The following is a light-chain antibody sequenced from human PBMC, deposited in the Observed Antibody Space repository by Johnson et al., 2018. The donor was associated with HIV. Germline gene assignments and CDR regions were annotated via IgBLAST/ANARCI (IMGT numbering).Light chain of an antibody. V-gene: IGLV1-51*01. CDR1: SSNIGKNY. J-gene: IGLJ1*01. CDR3: GTWDSSLSAGNYV. Sequence: QSVLTQPPSVSAAPGQKVTVSCAGSSSNIGKNYVSWYQQVPGTAPKLLIYDNNKRPSGIPDRFSGSKSGTSATLGITGLQTGDEADYYCGTWDSSLSAGNYVFGTGTKVTVL. CDR2: DNN.